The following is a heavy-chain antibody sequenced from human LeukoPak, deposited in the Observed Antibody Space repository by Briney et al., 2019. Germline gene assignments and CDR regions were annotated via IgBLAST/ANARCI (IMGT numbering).Heavy chain of an antibody. V-gene: IGHV1-2*02. Sequence: ASVKVSCKASGYTLTGYYMHWVRQAPGQGLEWMGWINPNSGGTNYAQKFQGRVTMTRDTSISTAYMELSRLRSDDTAVYYCARGITMVRGVIIPTVYYWGQGTLVTVSS. CDR3: ARGITMVRGVIIPTVYY. CDR2: INPNSGGT. D-gene: IGHD3-10*01. CDR1: GYTLTGYY. J-gene: IGHJ4*02.